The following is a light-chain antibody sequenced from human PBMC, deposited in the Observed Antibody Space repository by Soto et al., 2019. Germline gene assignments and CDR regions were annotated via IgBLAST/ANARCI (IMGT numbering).Light chain of an antibody. CDR2: GAS. V-gene: IGKV3-20*01. J-gene: IGKJ3*01. CDR3: QQYGSLLG. Sequence: IVLTQSPGTLSLSPGERATLSCRASQSVSSSYLAWYQQKPGQAPRLLIYGASSRATGIPDRFSGSGSGTDFTLTISRMAPEFFAVYYCQQYGSLLGFGPGTKVDIK. CDR1: QSVSSSY.